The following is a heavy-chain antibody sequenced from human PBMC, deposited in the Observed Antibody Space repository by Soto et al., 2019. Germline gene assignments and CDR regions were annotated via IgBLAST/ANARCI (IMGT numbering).Heavy chain of an antibody. Sequence: PSETLSLTCSVSGGSISSYYWSWVRQAPGKGLEWVGRIKSKTDGGTTDYAAPVKGRFTISRDDSKNTLYLQMNSLKTEDTAVYYCVGGYSGYDWESFDYWGQGTLVTVS. CDR3: VGGYSGYDWESFDY. V-gene: IGHV3-15*01. CDR2: IKSKTDGGTT. D-gene: IGHD5-12*01. CDR1: GGSISSYY. J-gene: IGHJ4*02.